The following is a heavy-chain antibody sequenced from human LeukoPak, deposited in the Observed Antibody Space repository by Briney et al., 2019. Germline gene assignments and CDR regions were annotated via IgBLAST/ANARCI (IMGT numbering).Heavy chain of an antibody. CDR1: GFSFSSYS. Sequence: GGSLRLSCAASGFSFSSYSMTWVRQAPGKGLEWVSSISSSSSYIYYADSLKGRFTISRDNAKNSLYLQMNSLRAEDTAVYYCARISIHDAFDIWGQGTMVTVSS. CDR2: ISSSSSYI. J-gene: IGHJ3*02. CDR3: ARISIHDAFDI. V-gene: IGHV3-21*01. D-gene: IGHD6-6*01.